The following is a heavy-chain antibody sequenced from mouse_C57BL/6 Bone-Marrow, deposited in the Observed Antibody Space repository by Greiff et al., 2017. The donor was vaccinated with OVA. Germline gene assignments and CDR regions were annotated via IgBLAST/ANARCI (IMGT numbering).Heavy chain of an antibody. D-gene: IGHD1-1*01. V-gene: IGHV1-81*01. Sequence: QVQLKESGAELARPGASVKLSCKASGYTFTSYGISWVKQRTGQGLEWIGEIYPRSGNTYYNEKFKGKATLTADKSSSTAYMELRSLTSEDSAGYFCARGYGSSRFAYWGQGTLVTVSA. J-gene: IGHJ3*01. CDR1: GYTFTSYG. CDR3: ARGYGSSRFAY. CDR2: IYPRSGNT.